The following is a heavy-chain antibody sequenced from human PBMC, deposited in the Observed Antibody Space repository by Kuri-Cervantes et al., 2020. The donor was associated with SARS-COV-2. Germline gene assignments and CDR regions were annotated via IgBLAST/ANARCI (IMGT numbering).Heavy chain of an antibody. J-gene: IGHJ4*02. CDR3: ARLEIPLVAAAYAY. Sequence: SETLSLTCCVSNGSIRSSSYYWGWIRQPPGKGLEWIGSIYSSGSTYYNPSLKSRVTISLETSKNQFSLKLSSVTAADTAVYYCARLEIPLVAAAYAYWGQGTLVTVSS. CDR1: NGSIRSSSYY. CDR2: IYSSGST. V-gene: IGHV4-39*01. D-gene: IGHD6-13*01.